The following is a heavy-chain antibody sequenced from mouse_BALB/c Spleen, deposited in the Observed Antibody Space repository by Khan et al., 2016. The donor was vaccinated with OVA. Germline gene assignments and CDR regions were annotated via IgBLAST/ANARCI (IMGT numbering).Heavy chain of an antibody. J-gene: IGHJ2*01. D-gene: IGHD1-1*01. CDR2: TNPTNGRT. CDR1: GYTFTSYW. CDR3: ARIKKIVAPYFDY. V-gene: IGHV1S81*02. Sequence: QVQLQQPGAELVKAGASVKMSCKASGYTFTSYWMHWVKQRLGQGLEWFAETNPTNGRTYYNEKFKSKAPLTVDKSSSTAYMLLSGPTFEDSAVYYCARIKKIVAPYFDYWGQGTTLTVSS.